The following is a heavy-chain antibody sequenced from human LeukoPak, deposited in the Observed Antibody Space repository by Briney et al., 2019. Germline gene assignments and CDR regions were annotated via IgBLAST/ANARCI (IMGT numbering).Heavy chain of an antibody. D-gene: IGHD7-27*01. Sequence: GRSLRLSPAASRFAFSIYSMKWVRQAPGEGLEWVSYITPSSSTIYYADSVKVRFTISRDNANISLYLQMNSLRAEDTAVYYCARDHKDWGVFDSWGQGTLVTVSS. J-gene: IGHJ4*02. CDR3: ARDHKDWGVFDS. CDR2: ITPSSSTI. CDR1: RFAFSIYS. V-gene: IGHV3-48*04.